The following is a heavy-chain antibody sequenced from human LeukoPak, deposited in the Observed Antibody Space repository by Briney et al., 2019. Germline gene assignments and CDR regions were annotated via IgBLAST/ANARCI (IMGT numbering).Heavy chain of an antibody. Sequence: GGSLRLSCVASGFTSIRYEIHWFRQAPGKGLEYVSYISDSGTTMKYADSVKGRFTISRDNAQNSLYLQMNSLRAEDTAVYYCARDRGQTGYYWSYYYYMDVWGIGTTVTVSS. CDR1: GFTSIRYE. V-gene: IGHV3-48*01. CDR3: ARDRGQTGYYWSYYYYMDV. J-gene: IGHJ6*03. D-gene: IGHD3-9*01. CDR2: ISDSGTTM.